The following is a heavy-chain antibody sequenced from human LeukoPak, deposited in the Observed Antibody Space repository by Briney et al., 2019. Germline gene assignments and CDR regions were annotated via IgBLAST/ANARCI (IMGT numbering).Heavy chain of an antibody. CDR1: GGTFSSYA. CDR2: IIPIFGTA. CDR3: AREEYYYDSSGNDY. Sequence: ASVKVSCKASGGTFSSYAISWVRQAPGQGLEWMGGIIPIFGTANYAQKFQGRVTITADKPTSTAYMELSSLRSEDTAVYYCAREEYYYDSSGNDYWGQGTLVTVSS. V-gene: IGHV1-69*06. J-gene: IGHJ4*02. D-gene: IGHD3-22*01.